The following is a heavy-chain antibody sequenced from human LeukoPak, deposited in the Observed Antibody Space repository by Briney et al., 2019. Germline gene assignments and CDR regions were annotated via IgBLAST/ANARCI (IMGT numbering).Heavy chain of an antibody. D-gene: IGHD4-17*01. Sequence: SETLSLTCTVSGGSISSYYWSWIRQPPGKGLEWIGYIYYSGSTNYNPSLKSRVTISVDTSKNQFSLKLSSVTAADTAVYYCARGGDYVYYYYYMDVWGKGTTITISS. V-gene: IGHV4-59*01. CDR1: GGSISSYY. CDR2: IYYSGST. J-gene: IGHJ6*03. CDR3: ARGGDYVYYYYYMDV.